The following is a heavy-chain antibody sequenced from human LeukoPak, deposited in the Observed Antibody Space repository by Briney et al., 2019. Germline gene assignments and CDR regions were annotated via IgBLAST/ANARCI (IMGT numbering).Heavy chain of an antibody. Sequence: PSETLSLTCAVYGGSFSGYYWSWIRQPPGKGLEWLGEINHSGSTNYNPSLKSRVTISVDTSKNQFSLKLSSVTAADTAVYYCARHTTAMANYYYYGMDVWGQGTTVTVSS. J-gene: IGHJ6*02. CDR1: GGSFSGYY. D-gene: IGHD5-18*01. V-gene: IGHV4-34*01. CDR2: INHSGST. CDR3: ARHTTAMANYYYYGMDV.